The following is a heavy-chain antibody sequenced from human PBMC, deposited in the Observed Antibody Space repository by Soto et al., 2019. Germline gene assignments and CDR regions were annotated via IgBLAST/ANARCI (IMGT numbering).Heavy chain of an antibody. D-gene: IGHD6-19*01. CDR3: AKEGYSSGWVVYYYYYGMDV. CDR1: GFTFSSYA. CDR2: ISGSGGST. Sequence: LRLSCAASGFTFSSYAMSWVRQAPGKGLEWVSAISGSGGSTYYADSVKGRFTISRDNSKNTPYLQMNSLRAEDTAVYYCAKEGYSSGWVVYYYYYGMDVWGQGTTVTVSS. V-gene: IGHV3-23*01. J-gene: IGHJ6*02.